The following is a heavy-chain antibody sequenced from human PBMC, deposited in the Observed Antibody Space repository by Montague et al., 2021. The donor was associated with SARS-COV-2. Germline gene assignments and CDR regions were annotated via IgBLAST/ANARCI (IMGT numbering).Heavy chain of an antibody. D-gene: IGHD6-13*01. CDR2: IHHTGIT. Sequence: SETLSLTCAVSGASVTSINWWSWVRQPPGRGLEWIAEIHHTGITNFNPSLRSRVSISLDTSKNQFSLTLNTVTAADTATYFWSSHPVFQQLYSWGQGTLVSVSS. CDR1: GASVTSINW. J-gene: IGHJ4*02. CDR3: SSHPVFQQLYS. V-gene: IGHV4-4*02.